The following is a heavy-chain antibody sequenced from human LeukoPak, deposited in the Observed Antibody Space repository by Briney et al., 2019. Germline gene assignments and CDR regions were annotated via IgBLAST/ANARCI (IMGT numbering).Heavy chain of an antibody. CDR2: IYYSGST. V-gene: IGHV4-61*10. CDR1: GGSISSGSYY. Sequence: SQTLSLTCTVSGGSISSGSYYWSWIRQFVGKGLEWIGYIYYSGSTNYNPSLKSRVTISVDTSKNQFSLKLSSVTAADTAVYYCARVGRDYYDSSGYYFDYWGQGTLVTVSS. J-gene: IGHJ4*02. D-gene: IGHD3-22*01. CDR3: ARVGRDYYDSSGYYFDY.